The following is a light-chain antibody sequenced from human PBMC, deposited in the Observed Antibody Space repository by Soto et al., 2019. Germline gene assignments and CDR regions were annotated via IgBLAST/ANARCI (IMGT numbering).Light chain of an antibody. J-gene: IGLJ2*01. Sequence: QSALTQPPSASGSPGQSVTISCTGTSSDVGGYNYVSWYQQHPGKAPKLMIYEVSKRPSGVPDRFSGSKSGNTASLTVSGLQVEDEADYYCSSYAGSNNLLFGGGTKLTVL. CDR3: SSYAGSNNLL. CDR1: SSDVGGYNY. V-gene: IGLV2-8*01. CDR2: EVS.